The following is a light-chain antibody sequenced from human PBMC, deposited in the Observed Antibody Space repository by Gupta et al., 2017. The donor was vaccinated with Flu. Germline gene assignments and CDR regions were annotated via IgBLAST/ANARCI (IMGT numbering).Light chain of an antibody. CDR2: GAS. J-gene: IGKJ1*01. CDR3: QHYNNWPST. V-gene: IGKV3-15*01. CDR1: QNVDIN. Sequence: PGTMSVSLGDRATLSCRASQNVDINLARYQQKPGQAPRLVIYGASTRVTGFLARFSASASVTHFTLTIRSLHFEDFAVYFCQHYNNWPSTFGPGTKVEIK.